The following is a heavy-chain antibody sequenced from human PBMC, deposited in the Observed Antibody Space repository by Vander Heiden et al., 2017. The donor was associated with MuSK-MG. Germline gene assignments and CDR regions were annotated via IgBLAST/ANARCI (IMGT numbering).Heavy chain of an antibody. CDR1: DYAVSRGFH. D-gene: IGHD5-12*01. CDR3: ARAPNPTGVAITYFDS. V-gene: IGHV4-38-2*02. J-gene: IGHJ4*02. CDR2: IYHTGTT. Sequence: QVQPQESGPSLLMPSATLSLTCTASDYAVSRGFHWAWVRQPPGTGLEWLGSIYHTGTTYYKPSLKSRVTISVDTAKNQFSLRLSSVTAADTTLYYCARAPNPTGVAITYFDSWGQGTLVTVSS.